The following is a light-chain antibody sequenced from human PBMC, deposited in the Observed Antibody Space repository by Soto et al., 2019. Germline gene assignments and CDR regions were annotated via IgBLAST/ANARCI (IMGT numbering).Light chain of an antibody. CDR1: QSVSSY. Sequence: ELVLPQSPSPLFFSPGERATLSCRTSQSVSSYLAWYQQKPGQAPRLLIYDASNRATGIPARFSGSGSGTDFTLTISSLEPEDFAVYYCQQRSKWPPNFGPG. CDR2: DAS. V-gene: IGKV3-11*01. J-gene: IGKJ3*01. CDR3: QQRSKWPPN.